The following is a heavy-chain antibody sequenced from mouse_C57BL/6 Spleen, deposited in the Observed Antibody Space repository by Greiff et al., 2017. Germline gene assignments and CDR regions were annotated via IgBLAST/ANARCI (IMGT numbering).Heavy chain of an antibody. CDR1: GFSLTSYC. CDR3: ASQGSSGPWFAY. CDR2: IWSGGST. V-gene: IGHV2-5*01. J-gene: IGHJ3*01. Sequence: VQLQQSGPGLVQPSQSLSITCTASGFSLTSYCVHWVRQSPGKGLEWLGVIWSGGSTDYNAAFMSRLSITKDNAKGQVFFKRNSLQADDTDIYYCASQGSSGPWFAYWGQGTLVTVSA. D-gene: IGHD6-1*01.